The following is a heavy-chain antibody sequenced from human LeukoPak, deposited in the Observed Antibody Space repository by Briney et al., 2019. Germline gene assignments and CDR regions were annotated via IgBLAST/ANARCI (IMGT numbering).Heavy chain of an antibody. D-gene: IGHD2-2*01. V-gene: IGHV3-11*04. CDR2: IRSSGSTI. Sequence: GGSLRLSCAASGFTFSDYYMSWIRQAPGKGLEWVSYIRSSGSTIYYADSVKGRFTISRDNAKNSLYLQMNSLRAEDTAVYYYARVDCSSTSCYEFDYWGQGTLVTVSS. J-gene: IGHJ4*02. CDR1: GFTFSDYY. CDR3: ARVDCSSTSCYEFDY.